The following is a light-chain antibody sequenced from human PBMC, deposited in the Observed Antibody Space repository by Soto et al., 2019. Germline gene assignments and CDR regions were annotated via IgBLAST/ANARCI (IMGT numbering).Light chain of an antibody. CDR3: RDLGSSRT. CDR1: QSVSSSY. Sequence: EIVLTHSPGTLSLSPGERATLPCRASQSVSSSYLAWYQQKPGQAPRLLIYGVSSRATGIPDRFSGSGSGTDFTLKISRLELEDFAVYYCRDLGSSRTFAQGTKVE. CDR2: GVS. J-gene: IGKJ1*01. V-gene: IGKV3-20*01.